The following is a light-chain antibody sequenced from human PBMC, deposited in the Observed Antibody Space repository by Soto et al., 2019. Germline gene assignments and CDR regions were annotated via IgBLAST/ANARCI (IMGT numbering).Light chain of an antibody. V-gene: IGKV3-20*01. Sequence: EIVLTQSPGTLSLSPGERATLSCRASQSVSSSYLAWYQQKPGQAPRLLIYGASSRATGIPDRFSGSRSGTDFPLNISRLEPEDFAVYYGQQFGSSPPIFTFGPGTKVDI. J-gene: IGKJ3*01. CDR2: GAS. CDR3: QQFGSSPPIFT. CDR1: QSVSSSY.